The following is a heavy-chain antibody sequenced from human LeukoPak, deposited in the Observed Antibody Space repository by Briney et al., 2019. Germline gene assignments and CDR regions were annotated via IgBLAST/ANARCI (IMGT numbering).Heavy chain of an antibody. Sequence: GGSLRLSCAASGGTFSSYTISWVRQAPGQGLEWMGRIIPILGIANYAQKFQGRVTITADKSTSTAYMELSSLRSEDTAVYYCARDMYSSGWPTLFDYWGQGTLVTVSS. CDR3: ARDMYSSGWPTLFDY. V-gene: IGHV1-69*04. D-gene: IGHD6-19*01. J-gene: IGHJ4*02. CDR1: GGTFSSYT. CDR2: IIPILGIA.